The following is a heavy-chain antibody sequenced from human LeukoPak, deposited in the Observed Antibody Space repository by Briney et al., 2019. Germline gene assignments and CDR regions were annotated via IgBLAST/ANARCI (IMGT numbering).Heavy chain of an antibody. Sequence: GGSLRLSCAASGFTFYDYAMHWVRHAPGKGLEWVSGISWNSGSIVYADSVKGRFTISRDNAKNSLYLQMNSLRAEDTAVYYCVCEYGYYDSSGYRKSIDYWGQGTLVTVSS. CDR3: VCEYGYYDSSGYRKSIDY. V-gene: IGHV3-9*01. J-gene: IGHJ4*02. CDR1: GFTFYDYA. CDR2: ISWNSGSI. D-gene: IGHD3-22*01.